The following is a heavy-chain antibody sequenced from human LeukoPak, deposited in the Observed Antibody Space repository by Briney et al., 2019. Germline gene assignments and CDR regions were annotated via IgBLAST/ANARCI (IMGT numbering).Heavy chain of an antibody. CDR1: GYSFTNYW. CDR3: ARRARAGSQYYFDY. CDR2: IYPGDSDT. J-gene: IGHJ4*02. Sequence: KVGKSLKISCGGSGYSFTNYWIGWVRQMPGKGLEWMGIIYPGDSDTRYSPSFQGQVTISADKSIATAYLQWSSLKASDTAMYYCARRARAGSQYYFDYWGQGTLVTVSS. V-gene: IGHV5-51*01. D-gene: IGHD1-26*01.